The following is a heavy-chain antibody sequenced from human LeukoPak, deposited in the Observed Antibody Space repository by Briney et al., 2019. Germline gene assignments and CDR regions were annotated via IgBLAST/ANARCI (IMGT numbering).Heavy chain of an antibody. CDR2: INPNSGGT. V-gene: IGHV1-2*02. CDR3: ARASVGYCSGGSCYPGVY. D-gene: IGHD2-15*01. J-gene: IGHJ4*02. Sequence: ASVKVSCKASGYTFTRYYMHWVRQAPGQGLEWMGWINPNSGGTNYAQKFQGRVTMTRDTSISTAYMELSRLRSDDTAVYYCARASVGYCSGGSCYPGVYWGQGTLVTVSS. CDR1: GYTFTRYY.